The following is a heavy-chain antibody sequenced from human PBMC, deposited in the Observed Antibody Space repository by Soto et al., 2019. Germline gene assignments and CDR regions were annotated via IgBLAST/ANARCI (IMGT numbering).Heavy chain of an antibody. Sequence: PSETLSLTCTVSGGSISSGGYYWSWIRQHPGKGLEWIGYIYYSGSTYYNPSLKSRVTISVDRSKNQFSLKLSSVTAADTVVYYCARVKLAGFDPWGQGTLVTVSS. CDR3: ARVKLAGFDP. D-gene: IGHD6-6*01. J-gene: IGHJ5*02. CDR2: IYYSGST. CDR1: GGSISSGGYY. V-gene: IGHV4-31*03.